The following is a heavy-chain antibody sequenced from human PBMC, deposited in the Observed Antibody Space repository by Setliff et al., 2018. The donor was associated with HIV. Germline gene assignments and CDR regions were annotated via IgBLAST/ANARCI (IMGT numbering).Heavy chain of an antibody. V-gene: IGHV4-59*04. CDR3: ARGSDYI. Sequence: SETLSLTCTVSGGSISSYYWSWIRQPPGKGLEWIGNIYHTGSSYYNPSLNDRATISLDTSKSQFSLKLSSVTAADTALYYCARGSDYIWGKGTTVTVSS. D-gene: IGHD3-16*01. CDR2: IYHTGSS. J-gene: IGHJ6*04. CDR1: GGSISSYY.